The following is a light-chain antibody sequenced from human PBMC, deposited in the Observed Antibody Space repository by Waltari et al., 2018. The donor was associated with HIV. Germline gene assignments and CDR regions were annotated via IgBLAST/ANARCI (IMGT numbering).Light chain of an antibody. Sequence: SSELTQDPTVSVALGQTVRITCQGNSLRTIYASWSQQKPGQAPILVIYAKDNRPSGIPDRFSASSSGNTASLTITGAQAEDEADYYCNSRDSSSSHNWVFGGGTKLTVL. J-gene: IGLJ3*02. CDR1: SLRTIY. CDR2: AKD. CDR3: NSRDSSSSHNWV. V-gene: IGLV3-19*01.